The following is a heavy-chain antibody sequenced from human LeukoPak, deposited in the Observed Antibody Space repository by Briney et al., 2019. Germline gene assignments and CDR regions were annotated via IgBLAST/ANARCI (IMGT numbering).Heavy chain of an antibody. V-gene: IGHV4-39*01. Sequence: SETLSLTCTVSGGSISSSSYYWGWIRQPPGKGLEWIGSIYYSRSTYYNPSIKSRVTISVDTSKNQFSLKLSSVTAADTAVYYCARHGALIYYGSGSSIDYWGQGTLVTVSS. CDR1: GGSISSSSYY. D-gene: IGHD3-10*01. CDR3: ARHGALIYYGSGSSIDY. CDR2: IYYSRST. J-gene: IGHJ4*02.